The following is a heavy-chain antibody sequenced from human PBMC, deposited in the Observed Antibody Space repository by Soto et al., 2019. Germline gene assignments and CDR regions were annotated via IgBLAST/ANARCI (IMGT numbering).Heavy chain of an antibody. J-gene: IGHJ4*02. V-gene: IGHV6-1*01. D-gene: IGHD2-15*01. CDR3: YRVVVVAATLVDDY. Sequence: PSQTLSLTCAISGDSVSSNSAAWNWIRQSPSRGLEWLGRTYYRSKWYNDYAVSVKSRITINPDTSKNQFSLQLNSVTPEVTAVYYCYRVVVVAATLVDDYWGQGTLVTVSS. CDR2: TYYRSKWYN. CDR1: GDSVSSNSAA.